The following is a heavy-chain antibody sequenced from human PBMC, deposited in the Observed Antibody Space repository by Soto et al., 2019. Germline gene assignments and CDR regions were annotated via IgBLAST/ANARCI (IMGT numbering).Heavy chain of an antibody. Sequence: SETLSLTCTVSGGSISSSSYYWGWIRQPPGKGLEWIGSIYYSGSTYYNPSLKSRVTISVDTSKNQFSLKLSSVTAADTAVYYCARDRSYYDSSGYYYYYYGMDVWGQGTTVTVSS. V-gene: IGHV4-39*07. CDR1: GGSISSSSYY. D-gene: IGHD3-22*01. J-gene: IGHJ6*02. CDR3: ARDRSYYDSSGYYYYYYGMDV. CDR2: IYYSGST.